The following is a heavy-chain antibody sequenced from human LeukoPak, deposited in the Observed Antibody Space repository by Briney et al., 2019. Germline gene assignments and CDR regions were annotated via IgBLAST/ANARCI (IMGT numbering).Heavy chain of an antibody. V-gene: IGHV3-7*01. J-gene: IGHJ3*02. Sequence: GGSLRLSCAASAFTFSNYWMSWVRQAPGKGREGGADINEDGSVKYYVDSVKGRFTISRGNAKNSLYLQMNSLRAEDTAVYYCARDGDPGDAFDIWGQGTMVTVSS. CDR1: AFTFSNYW. CDR2: INEDGSVK. CDR3: ARDGDPGDAFDI. D-gene: IGHD7-27*01.